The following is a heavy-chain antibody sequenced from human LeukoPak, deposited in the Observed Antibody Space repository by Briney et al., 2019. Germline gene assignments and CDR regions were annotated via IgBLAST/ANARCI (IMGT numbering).Heavy chain of an antibody. D-gene: IGHD6-6*01. J-gene: IGHJ4*02. CDR2: ISAYNGNT. V-gene: IGHV1-18*01. Sequence: ASAKVSCKASGYTFTSYGISWVRQAPGQGLEWMGWISAYNGNTNYAQKLQGRVTMTTDTSTSTAYMELRSLRSDDTAVYYCARDSPRGSSGRAPFDYWGQGTLVTVSS. CDR3: ARDSPRGSSGRAPFDY. CDR1: GYTFTSYG.